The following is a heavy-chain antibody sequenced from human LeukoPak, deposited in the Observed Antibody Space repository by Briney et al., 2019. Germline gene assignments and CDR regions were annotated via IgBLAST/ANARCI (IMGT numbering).Heavy chain of an antibody. CDR2: IYPADSDT. CDR1: EYSFTSNW. V-gene: IGHV5-51*01. CDR3: VRRTTVTTSGDY. D-gene: IGHD4-17*01. J-gene: IGHJ4*02. Sequence: GESLKISCKGSEYSFTSNWIGWVRQMPGKGLEWMGIIYPADSDTRYSPSFQGQVTISADKSIATAYLQWSSLKASDTALYYCVRRTTVTTSGDYWGPGTLVTVSS.